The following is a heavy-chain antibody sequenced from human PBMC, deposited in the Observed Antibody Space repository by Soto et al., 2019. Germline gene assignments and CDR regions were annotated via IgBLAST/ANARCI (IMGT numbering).Heavy chain of an antibody. J-gene: IGHJ4*01. CDR1: GFSFSSYA. Sequence: EVQLLESGGGLVQPGGSLRLACAASGFSFSSYAMVWVRQAPGKGLEWVSVISARGGSSYFADSVKGRFTISRDNSMNVLSLEMNSLRAEDTATYFCAKGSFEYSASVDHWGHGTPVLVSS. CDR3: AKGSFEYSASVDH. D-gene: IGHD5-12*01. V-gene: IGHV3-23*01. CDR2: ISARGGSS.